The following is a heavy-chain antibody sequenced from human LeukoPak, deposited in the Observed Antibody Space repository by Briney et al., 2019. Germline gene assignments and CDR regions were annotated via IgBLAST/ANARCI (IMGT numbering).Heavy chain of an antibody. CDR2: INHSGST. CDR1: GGSFSGYY. Sequence: SETLSLTYAVYGGSFSGYYWSWIRQPPGKGLEWIGEINHSGSTNYNPSLKSRVTISVDTSKNQFSLKLSSVTAADTAVYYCARSYLGGWYYFDYWGQGTLVTVSS. D-gene: IGHD6-19*01. V-gene: IGHV4-34*01. CDR3: ARSYLGGWYYFDY. J-gene: IGHJ4*02.